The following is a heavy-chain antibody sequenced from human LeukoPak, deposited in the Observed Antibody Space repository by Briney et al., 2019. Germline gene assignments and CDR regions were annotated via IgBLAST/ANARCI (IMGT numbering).Heavy chain of an antibody. D-gene: IGHD3-22*01. CDR2: IWYDGSNK. CDR1: GFTFKSYG. V-gene: IGHV3-33*01. CDR3: ARYYYDSSGYPYYFDY. Sequence: GRSLRLSCVASGFTFKSYGMHWVRQAPGKGLEWVAIIWYDGSNKYYADFVKGRFTTSRDNSKNTLYLQMNSLRADDTAVYYCARYYYDSSGYPYYFDYWGQGTLVTVSS. J-gene: IGHJ4*02.